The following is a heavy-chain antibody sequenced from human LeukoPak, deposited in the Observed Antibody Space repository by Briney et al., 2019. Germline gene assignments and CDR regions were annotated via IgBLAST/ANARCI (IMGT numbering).Heavy chain of an antibody. CDR3: ARRKVGGNSVEFDY. J-gene: IGHJ4*02. V-gene: IGHV2-5*01. D-gene: IGHD4-23*01. Sequence: KESGPTLVKPTQTLTLTCTCSGFSLSPSGVGVGWIRQPPGKALEWLALIYRNDDKRYTPSLKNRLTITKDTSKNQVVLTMTNMDPVHTATYFCARRKVGGNSVEFDYWGQGIMVTVSS. CDR1: GFSLSPSGVG. CDR2: IYRNDDK.